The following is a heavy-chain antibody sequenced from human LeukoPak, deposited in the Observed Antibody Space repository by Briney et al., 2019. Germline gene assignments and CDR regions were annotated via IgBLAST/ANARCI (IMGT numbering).Heavy chain of an antibody. D-gene: IGHD3-10*01. CDR3: AKELYYQGSGVLFDP. CDR2: IYYSGTT. J-gene: IGHJ5*02. Sequence: SETLSLTCTVSGGSISYYYWSWIRQSPGKGLEWIGYIYYSGTTNYNPSLKSRVTISVDTSKNQISLKLSSVTAADTAVCYCAKELYYQGSGVLFDPWGQGTQVTVSS. V-gene: IGHV4-59*01. CDR1: GGSISYYY.